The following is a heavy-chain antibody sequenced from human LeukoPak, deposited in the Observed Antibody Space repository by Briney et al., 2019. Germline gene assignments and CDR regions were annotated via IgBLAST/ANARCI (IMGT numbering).Heavy chain of an antibody. D-gene: IGHD6-19*01. V-gene: IGHV3-48*03. CDR2: ISSSGSTI. CDR1: GFTFSSYE. J-gene: IGHJ6*03. Sequence: GGSLRLSCAASGFTFSSYEMNWVRQAPGKGLEWVSYISSSGSTIYYADSVKGRFTISRDNAKNSLYLQMNSLRAEDTALYYCARATIEYSSGWPPPEGHYYMDVWGKGTTVTVSS. CDR3: ARATIEYSSGWPPPEGHYYMDV.